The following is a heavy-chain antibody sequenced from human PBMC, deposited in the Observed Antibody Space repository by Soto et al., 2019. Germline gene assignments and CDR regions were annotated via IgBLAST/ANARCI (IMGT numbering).Heavy chain of an antibody. Sequence: QVHLVQSGAEVKKPGASVKVSCQGSGYAFTTYGITWVRQAPGQGLEWMGWISAHNGNTNYAQKLQGRPTLTRAAPTSTAYMELRSLRYVDTAVYYCARGRYGEYWGQGAKVTVPS. D-gene: IGHD3-10*01. CDR1: GYAFTTYG. CDR3: ARGRYGEY. V-gene: IGHV1-18*01. J-gene: IGHJ4*02. CDR2: ISAHNGNT.